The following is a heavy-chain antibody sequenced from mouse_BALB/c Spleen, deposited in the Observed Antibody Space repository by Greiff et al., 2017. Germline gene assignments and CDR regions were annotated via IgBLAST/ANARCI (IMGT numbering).Heavy chain of an antibody. Sequence: EVQLVESGPELVKPGASVKISCKASGYTFTDYNMHWVKQSHGKSLEWIGYIYPYNGGTGYNQKFKSKATLTVDNSSSTAYMELRSLTSEDSAVYYCARGLLPYFDVWGAGTTVTVSS. CDR3: ARGLLPYFDV. D-gene: IGHD1-1*01. CDR2: IYPYNGGT. V-gene: IGHV1S29*02. J-gene: IGHJ1*01. CDR1: GYTFTDYN.